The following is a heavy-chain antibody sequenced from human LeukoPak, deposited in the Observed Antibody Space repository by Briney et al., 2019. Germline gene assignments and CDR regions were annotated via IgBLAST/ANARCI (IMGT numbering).Heavy chain of an antibody. Sequence: SETLSLTCAVYGGSFSGNYWSWIRQSPGKGLEWIGEIIHSGSTNYNPSLKSGVTISGDTSNKPSYMKLRSLTAADTAVYYCARGSWGGHWFDHWGQGTLVTVSS. J-gene: IGHJ5*02. V-gene: IGHV4-34*01. CDR2: IIHSGST. CDR1: GGSFSGNY. CDR3: ARGSWGGHWFDH. D-gene: IGHD3-16*01.